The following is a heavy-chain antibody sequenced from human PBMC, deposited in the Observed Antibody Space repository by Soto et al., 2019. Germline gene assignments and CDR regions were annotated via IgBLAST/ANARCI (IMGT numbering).Heavy chain of an antibody. D-gene: IGHD3-22*01. J-gene: IGHJ4*02. CDR2: INWNSDTI. Sequence: SLILSCAASVLTFDDSAMHWFRQAPGKGLEWVSGINWNSDTIGYADSVKGRFTVSRDNAKGSLLLQMSSLRAEDTAVYFCAMSNSNDLYYHFESWGQGTPVTVSS. CDR3: AMSNSNDLYYHFES. V-gene: IGHV3-9*01. CDR1: VLTFDDSA.